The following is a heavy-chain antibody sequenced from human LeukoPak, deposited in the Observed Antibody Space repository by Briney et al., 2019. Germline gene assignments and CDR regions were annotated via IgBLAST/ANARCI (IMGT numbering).Heavy chain of an antibody. CDR1: GFTFSSYS. CDR3: ARSMTTVTTFDY. Sequence: GGSLRLSCAASGFTFSSYSMNWVRQAPGKGLEWVSSISSSSSYIYYADSVKGRFTISRDNAKNSLYLQMYSLRAEDTAVYYCARSMTTVTTFDYWGQGTLVTVSS. CDR2: ISSSSSYI. J-gene: IGHJ4*02. D-gene: IGHD4-17*01. V-gene: IGHV3-21*01.